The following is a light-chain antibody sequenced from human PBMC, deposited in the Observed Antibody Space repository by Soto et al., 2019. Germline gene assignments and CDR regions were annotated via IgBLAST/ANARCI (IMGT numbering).Light chain of an antibody. CDR1: SSDVGGYNS. V-gene: IGLV2-14*01. Sequence: QSVLTQPASVSGSPGQSITISCTGTSSDVGGYNSVSWYQQHPGKAPKLLIYAVSNRPSGVSHRFSGSKSGDTASLTISGLPAEDEADYYCSSIASVRTDVLGTGTKVTV. CDR2: AVS. J-gene: IGLJ1*01. CDR3: SSIASVRTDV.